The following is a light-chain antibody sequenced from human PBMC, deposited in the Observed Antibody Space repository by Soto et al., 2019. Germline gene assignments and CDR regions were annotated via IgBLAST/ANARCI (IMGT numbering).Light chain of an antibody. CDR2: EGS. CDR1: SSDVGSYNL. Sequence: QSALTQPASVSGSPGQSITISCTGTSSDVGSYNLVSWYQQHPGKAPKLMIYEGSKRPSGVSNRFSGSKSGNTASLTISGLQAEDEADYYGCSYAGSSTLYVFGTGTKRTVL. J-gene: IGLJ1*01. V-gene: IGLV2-23*01. CDR3: CSYAGSSTLYV.